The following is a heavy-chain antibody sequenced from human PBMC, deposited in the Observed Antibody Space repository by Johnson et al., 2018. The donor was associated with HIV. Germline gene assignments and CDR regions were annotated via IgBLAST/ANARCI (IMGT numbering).Heavy chain of an antibody. CDR3: AKDGYSSSWYPYAFDI. D-gene: IGHD6-13*01. Sequence: VQLVESGGGVVRPGGSLRLSCSAPGFRFEDYGMSWVRQAPGKGLEWVSGISWKSGSIGYADSVKGRFTISRDNAKNSLYLQMNSLRAEDTALYYCAKDGYSSSWYPYAFDIWGQGTMVTVSS. J-gene: IGHJ3*02. CDR2: ISWKSGSI. CDR1: GFRFEDYG. V-gene: IGHV3-20*04.